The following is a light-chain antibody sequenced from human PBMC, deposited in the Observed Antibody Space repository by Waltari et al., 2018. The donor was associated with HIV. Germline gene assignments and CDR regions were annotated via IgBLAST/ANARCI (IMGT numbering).Light chain of an antibody. Sequence: DIQMTQSPFTLSASVVDRVTITCRASQNISNYLAWYQQRPGKAQKLLIYKASYLESGVPSRFTGSASGTEFTLTINSLQPDDFATYYCHQYTRYSPWTFGQGTKVDI. CDR1: QNISNY. CDR2: KAS. CDR3: HQYTRYSPWT. V-gene: IGKV1-5*03. J-gene: IGKJ1*01.